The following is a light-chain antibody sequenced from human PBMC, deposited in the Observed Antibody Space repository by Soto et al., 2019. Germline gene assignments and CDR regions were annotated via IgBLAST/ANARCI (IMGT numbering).Light chain of an antibody. CDR3: AAWDDSLNGVV. J-gene: IGLJ2*01. CDR2: SNN. Sequence: QSVLTQPPSASGTPGQRVTISCSGSSSNIGSKTVNWYQQLPGTAPKLLIYSNNQRPSGFAGRFSGSKSGTSASLAISGLQSDDEADYYCAAWDDSLNGVVFGGGTKVTVL. CDR1: SSNIGSKT. V-gene: IGLV1-44*01.